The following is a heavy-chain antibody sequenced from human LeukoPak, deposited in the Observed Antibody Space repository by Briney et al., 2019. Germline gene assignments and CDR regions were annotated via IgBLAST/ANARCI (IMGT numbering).Heavy chain of an antibody. Sequence: PGGSLRLSCVPSGFNFSDSRMNWVRQAPGKGLEWVSYISTSGNTKYYADSVKGRFTISRDNAKNSLYLQLNSLRAEDTAVYYCASGNGYSFSFDYWGQGTLVTVSS. CDR1: GFNFSDSR. V-gene: IGHV3-48*04. J-gene: IGHJ4*02. D-gene: IGHD5-18*01. CDR2: ISTSGNTK. CDR3: ASGNGYSFSFDY.